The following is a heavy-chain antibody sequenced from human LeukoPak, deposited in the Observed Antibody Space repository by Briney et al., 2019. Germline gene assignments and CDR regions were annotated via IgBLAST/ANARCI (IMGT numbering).Heavy chain of an antibody. CDR3: ARSASYDSTSYYIYYFLDV. J-gene: IGHJ6*03. D-gene: IGHD3-22*01. Sequence: GGSLRLSCAASGFTVSSNYMSWVRQAPGKGLEWVSIIYSTGSTYYADSVKGRFTISRDNSKNTLYLQMSSLRAEDTAVYYCARSASYDSTSYYIYYFLDVWGKGTTVTISS. CDR1: GFTVSSNY. V-gene: IGHV3-66*01. CDR2: IYSTGST.